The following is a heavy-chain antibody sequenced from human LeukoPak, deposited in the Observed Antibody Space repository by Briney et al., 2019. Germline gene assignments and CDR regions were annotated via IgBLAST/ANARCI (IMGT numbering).Heavy chain of an antibody. CDR3: ARERYGSGSEAFDI. D-gene: IGHD3-10*01. CDR2: INHSGST. V-gene: IGHV4-34*01. Sequence: PSETLSLTCAAYGGSFSGYYWSWIRQPPGKGLEWIGEINHSGSTNYNPSLKSRVTISVDRSKNQFSLKLSSVTAADTAVYYCARERYGSGSEAFDIWGQGTMVTVSS. CDR1: GGSFSGYY. J-gene: IGHJ3*02.